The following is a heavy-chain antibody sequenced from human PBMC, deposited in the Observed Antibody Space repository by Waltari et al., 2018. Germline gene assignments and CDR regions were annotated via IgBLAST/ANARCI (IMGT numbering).Heavy chain of an antibody. CDR3: ARDQARGGYGGYVEGYYFDY. V-gene: IGHV1-69*01. CDR2: IIPSFGTA. D-gene: IGHD5-12*01. CDR1: GGTFSSYA. Sequence: QVQLVQSGAEVKKPGSSVKVSCKASGGTFSSYAISWVRQAPGQGLEWMGGIIPSFGTANYEQKCQGRVTITADESTSTAYMELSSLRSEDTAVYYWARDQARGGYGGYVEGYYFDYWGQGTLVTVSS. J-gene: IGHJ4*02.